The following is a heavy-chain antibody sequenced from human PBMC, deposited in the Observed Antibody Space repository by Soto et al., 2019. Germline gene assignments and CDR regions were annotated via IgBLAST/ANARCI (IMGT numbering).Heavy chain of an antibody. J-gene: IGHJ4*02. CDR1: GFTFSNYA. D-gene: IGHD3-3*01. Sequence: DAQLLESGGGLVQPGGSLRLSCTASGFTFSNYAMSWVRQAPGKGLEWVSSMSGSGGSTYYADSVEGRFTITRDNSNNALRRHLLSLRGAATAFYDCAKDRNYAFWTGYRYFDCWREG. CDR2: MSGSGGST. V-gene: IGHV3-23*01. CDR3: AKDRNYAFWTGYRYFDC.